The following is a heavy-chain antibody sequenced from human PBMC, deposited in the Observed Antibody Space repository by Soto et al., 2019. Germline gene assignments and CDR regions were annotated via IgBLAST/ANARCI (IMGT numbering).Heavy chain of an antibody. CDR2: FNPVDGET. J-gene: IGHJ6*02. CDR3: ATTGDILPLAADRRYYYYGLDV. V-gene: IGHV1-24*01. CDR1: GNSLIDLT. D-gene: IGHD2-15*01. Sequence: QVQLVQSGADVKKPGASVKVSCKVSGNSLIDLTMQWVRQAPGKGLEWMGGFNPVDGETFYARKFQGRLTMTEDTSTNTAFMELISLTSEDTALYYCATTGDILPLAADRRYYYYGLDVWGQGTTVTVSS.